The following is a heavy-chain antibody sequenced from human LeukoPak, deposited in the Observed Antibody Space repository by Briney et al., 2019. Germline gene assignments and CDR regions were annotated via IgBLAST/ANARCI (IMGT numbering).Heavy chain of an antibody. D-gene: IGHD2-15*01. J-gene: IGHJ4*02. V-gene: IGHV1-46*01. CDR1: GYTFTSYY. Sequence: ASVKVSCKASGYTFTSYYMHWVRQAPGQGLEWMGIINPSGGSTSYAQKFQGRVTMTRDTSTSTVYMELISLRSEDTAVYYCARDFGHRLSHCSGGSCYAPDTSGLDYWGQGTLVTVSS. CDR3: ARDFGHRLSHCSGGSCYAPDTSGLDY. CDR2: INPSGGST.